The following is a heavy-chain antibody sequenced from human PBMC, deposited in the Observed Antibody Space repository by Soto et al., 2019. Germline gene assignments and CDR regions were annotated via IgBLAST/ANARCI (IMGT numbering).Heavy chain of an antibody. V-gene: IGHV3-73*01. D-gene: IGHD3-22*01. J-gene: IGHJ2*01. CDR1: GFTFSGSA. CDR3: TSMGYYYDSSGYNWYFDL. CDR2: IRSKANSYAT. Sequence: PGGSLRLSCAASGFTFSGSAMHWVRQASGKGLEWVGRIRSKANSYATAYAASVKGRFTISRDDSKNTAYLQMNSLKTEDTAVYYCTSMGYYYDSSGYNWYFDLWGRGTLVTV.